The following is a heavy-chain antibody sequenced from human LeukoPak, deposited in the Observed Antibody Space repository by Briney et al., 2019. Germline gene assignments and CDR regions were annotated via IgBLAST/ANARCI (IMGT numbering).Heavy chain of an antibody. CDR2: IYYSGST. Sequence: PSETLSLTCTVSGGSISSYYWSWIRQPPGKGLEWIGYIYYSGSTNYNPSLKSRVTISVDTSKNQFSLRLTSVTAADTAVYYCARDRRLTMIAILITDAFDIWGQGTMFTVSS. CDR3: ARDRRLTMIAILITDAFDI. D-gene: IGHD3-22*01. V-gene: IGHV4-59*12. CDR1: GGSISSYY. J-gene: IGHJ3*02.